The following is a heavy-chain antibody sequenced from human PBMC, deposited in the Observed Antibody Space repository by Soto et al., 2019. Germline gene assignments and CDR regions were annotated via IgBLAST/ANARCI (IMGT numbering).Heavy chain of an antibody. V-gene: IGHV1-69*13. CDR3: ARAVIREQWLVPPEWYYYYGMDV. D-gene: IGHD6-19*01. CDR2: IIPIFGTA. J-gene: IGHJ6*02. CDR1: GYTFTSYG. Sequence: SLKVSCKASGYTFTSYGIIWVRQAPGQGLELMGGIIPIFGTANYAQKFQGRVTITADESTSTAYMELSSLRSEDTAVYYCARAVIREQWLVPPEWYYYYGMDVWGQGTTVTVSS.